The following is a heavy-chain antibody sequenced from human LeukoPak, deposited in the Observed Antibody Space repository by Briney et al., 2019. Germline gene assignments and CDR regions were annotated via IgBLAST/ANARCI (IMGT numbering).Heavy chain of an antibody. CDR2: IRYDGSNK. V-gene: IGHV3-30*02. D-gene: IGHD6-6*01. J-gene: IGHJ4*02. CDR1: GFTFSSYS. Sequence: GGSLRLSCAASGFTFSSYSMHWVRQAPGKGLEWVAFIRYDGSNKYYADSVKGRFTISRDNSKNTLYLQMNSLRAEDTAVYYCAKGSSSSGGYFDYWGQGTLVTVSS. CDR3: AKGSSSSGGYFDY.